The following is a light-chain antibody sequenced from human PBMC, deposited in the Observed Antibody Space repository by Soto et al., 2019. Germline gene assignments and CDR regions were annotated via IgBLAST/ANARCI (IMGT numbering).Light chain of an antibody. Sequence: QSVLTQPPSVSAAPGQKVTISCSGSSSNIGNDYVSWYQQLPGTAPKLLIYDNNKRPSGIPDRFSGSKSDTSATLGITGLQTGDEADYFCGTWDNSLNAGVFGGVTKVTVL. CDR1: SSNIGNDY. V-gene: IGLV1-51*01. CDR3: GTWDNSLNAGV. J-gene: IGLJ2*01. CDR2: DNN.